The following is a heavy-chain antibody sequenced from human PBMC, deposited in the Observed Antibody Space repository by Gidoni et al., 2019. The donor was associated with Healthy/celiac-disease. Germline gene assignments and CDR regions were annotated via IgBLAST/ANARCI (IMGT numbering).Heavy chain of an antibody. CDR1: GFTFSSQW. D-gene: IGHD3-3*01. CDR2: IKQDGSEK. J-gene: IGHJ4*02. CDR3: ARDGTYYDFWSGYYDLFDY. V-gene: IGHV3-7*01. Sequence: EVQLVESGGGLVQPGGSLRLSSAASGFTFSSQWMSWVRQAPGKGLEWVANIKQDGSEKYYVDSVKGRFTISRDNAKNSLYLQMNSLRAEDTAVYYCARDGTYYDFWSGYYDLFDYWGQGTLVTVSS.